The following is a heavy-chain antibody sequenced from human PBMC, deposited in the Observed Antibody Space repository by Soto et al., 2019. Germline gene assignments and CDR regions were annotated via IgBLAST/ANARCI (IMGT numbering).Heavy chain of an antibody. J-gene: IGHJ1*01. CDR3: ARGSPGSSIGTPLV. D-gene: IGHD6-6*01. CDR1: GYNFFDYG. V-gene: IGHV1-18*01. CDR2: VSPKSGNT. Sequence: QIQLVQSGAEVKKPGASVKVSCKASGYNFFDYGVSWVRQAPGQGLEWMGWVSPKSGNTDYARKVQSKVTMTTDTSTRTAHMGPRALRSDDKAVYYCARGSPGSSIGTPLVWGQGTLGSVSS.